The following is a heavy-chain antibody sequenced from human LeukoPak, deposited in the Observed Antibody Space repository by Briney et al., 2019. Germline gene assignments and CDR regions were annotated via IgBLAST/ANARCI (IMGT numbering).Heavy chain of an antibody. CDR3: ARVSGSYGP. D-gene: IGHD1-26*01. Sequence: SETLSLTCTVSGGSISSGGYYWSWIRQHPGKGLEWIGYIYYSGSTYYNPSPKSRATISVGTSKNQFSLKLSSVTAADTAVYYCARVSGSYGPWGQGTLVTVSS. J-gene: IGHJ5*02. CDR1: GGSISSGGYY. CDR2: IYYSGST. V-gene: IGHV4-31*03.